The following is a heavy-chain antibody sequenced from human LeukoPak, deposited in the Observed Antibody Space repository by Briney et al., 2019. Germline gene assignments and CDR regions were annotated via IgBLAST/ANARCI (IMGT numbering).Heavy chain of an antibody. CDR1: GGSISSYY. V-gene: IGHV4-59*01. J-gene: IGHJ4*02. D-gene: IGHD5/OR15-5a*01. CDR2: IYHSGST. CDR3: AGQSVSYFDS. Sequence: SETLSPTCTVSGGSISSYYWSWIRQPPGKGLEWIGYIYHSGSTNYNPSLRSRVIISVDTSKNQFSLKLSSVTAADTAVYFCAGQSVSYFDSWGQGTLVTVSS.